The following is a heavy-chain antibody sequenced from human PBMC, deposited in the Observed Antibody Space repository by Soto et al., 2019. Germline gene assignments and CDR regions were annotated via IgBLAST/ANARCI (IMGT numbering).Heavy chain of an antibody. Sequence: EVQLLESGGGLVQPGGSLRLSCVGSGFAFSSYAMSWVRQVPGKGLEWVAGIIGSGGNTYHGDSVKGRLTISRDNSKNTLSLQMNSLRAEDTAVYYCAKRTAQYYIYQYMDVWGEGTTVTVSS. V-gene: IGHV3-23*01. CDR1: GFAFSSYA. CDR3: AKRTAQYYIYQYMDV. D-gene: IGHD1-1*01. J-gene: IGHJ6*03. CDR2: IIGSGGNT.